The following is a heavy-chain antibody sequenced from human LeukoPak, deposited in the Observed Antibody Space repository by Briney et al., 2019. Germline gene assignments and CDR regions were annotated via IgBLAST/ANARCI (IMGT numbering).Heavy chain of an antibody. D-gene: IGHD6-13*01. CDR3: ARVEQQPIYYYYMDV. CDR1: GGTFSSYA. CDR2: IIPIFGTA. Sequence: AVKVSCKASGGTFSSYAISWVRQAPGQGLEWMGGIIPIFGTANYAQKFQGRVTITADESTSTAYMELSSLRSEDTAVYYCARVEQQPIYYYYMDVWGKGTTVTVSS. J-gene: IGHJ6*03. V-gene: IGHV1-69*13.